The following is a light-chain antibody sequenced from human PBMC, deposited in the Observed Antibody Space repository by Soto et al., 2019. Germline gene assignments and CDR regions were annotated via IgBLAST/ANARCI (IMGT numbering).Light chain of an antibody. J-gene: IGLJ3*02. CDR3: TSFTSSNTWV. Sequence: QSVLTQPASVSGSPGQSITISCTGSSSDVGSHSRVSWIQQHPGKTPKLIIYEVTNRPSGVSSRFSGSKSGTTASLTISGFQAEDEADYYCTSFTSSNTWVFGGGTKLTVL. V-gene: IGLV2-14*01. CDR2: EVT. CDR1: SSDVGSHSR.